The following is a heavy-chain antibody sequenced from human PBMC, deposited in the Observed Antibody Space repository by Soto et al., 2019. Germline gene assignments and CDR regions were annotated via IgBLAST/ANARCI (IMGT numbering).Heavy chain of an antibody. D-gene: IGHD2-2*01. J-gene: IGHJ4*02. V-gene: IGHV4-31*03. CDR1: CGSIRSGGYY. CDR3: AREPADMVVVPAARREWASS. Sequence: VQLQESGPGLVNPSQTLSLPCTVSCGSIRSGGYYWSWIRQHPGQGLEWIGYIYYRGSTYYNPSLKRRVTVSVDTSKNQFSLKLSSVTAADTAVYYCAREPADMVVVPAARREWASSWGQGTLVTVSS. CDR2: IYYRGST.